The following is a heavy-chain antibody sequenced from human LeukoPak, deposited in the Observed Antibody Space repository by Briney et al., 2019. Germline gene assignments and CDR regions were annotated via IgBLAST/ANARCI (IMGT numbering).Heavy chain of an antibody. V-gene: IGHV4-34*01. J-gene: IGHJ4*02. CDR3: AGSGSYYHYFDY. Sequence: SETLSLTCAVYGGSFSGYYWSWIRQPPGKGLEWIGEINHSGSTNYNPSLKSRVTISVDTSKNQFSLKLSSVTAADTAVYYCAGSGSYYHYFDYWGQGTLVTVSS. CDR2: INHSGST. CDR1: GGSFSGYY. D-gene: IGHD1-26*01.